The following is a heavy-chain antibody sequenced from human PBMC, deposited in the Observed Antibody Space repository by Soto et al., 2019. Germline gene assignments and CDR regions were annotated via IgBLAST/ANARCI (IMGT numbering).Heavy chain of an antibody. CDR1: GGFISSGGYY. Sequence: SSETLSLTCIVSGGFISSGGYYWSWIRQHPGKGLEWIGYIYYSGSTNSNPSLKSRVTLSVDTSKNQFSLSLSSVTAADTAVYYCAGESYGDKGGYDYWGQGTLVTVSS. J-gene: IGHJ4*02. V-gene: IGHV4-31*03. CDR3: AGESYGDKGGYDY. CDR2: IYYSGST. D-gene: IGHD4-17*01.